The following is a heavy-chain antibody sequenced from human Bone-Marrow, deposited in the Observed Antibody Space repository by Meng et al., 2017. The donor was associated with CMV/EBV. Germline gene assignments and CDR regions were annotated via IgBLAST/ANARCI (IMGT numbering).Heavy chain of an antibody. D-gene: IGHD1-26*01. CDR2: IKSKTDGGTT. J-gene: IGHJ4*01. CDR1: GFTFTNAW. CDR3: TTDPLGSYGAVDY. V-gene: IGHV3-15*01. Sequence: GESLKISCAASGFTFTNAWMSWVRQAPGKGLEWVGRIKSKTDGGTTDYAVPVKGRFTISRDDSKTTLYLQMNSLKTEDTAVYYCTTDPLGSYGAVDYWGHGTLVPVSS.